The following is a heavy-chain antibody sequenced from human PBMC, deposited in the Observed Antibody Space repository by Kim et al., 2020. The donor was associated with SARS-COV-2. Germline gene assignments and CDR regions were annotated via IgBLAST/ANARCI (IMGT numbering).Heavy chain of an antibody. CDR1: GGSISSYY. J-gene: IGHJ4*02. D-gene: IGHD3-22*01. CDR2: IYYSGST. CDR3: ARHPEYYYDSSGYSDY. V-gene: IGHV4-59*01. Sequence: SETLSLTCTVSGGSISSYYWSWIRQPPGKGLEWIGYIYYSGSTNYNPSLKSRVTISVDTSKNQFSLKLSSVTAADTAVYYCARHPEYYYDSSGYSDYWGQGTLVTVSS.